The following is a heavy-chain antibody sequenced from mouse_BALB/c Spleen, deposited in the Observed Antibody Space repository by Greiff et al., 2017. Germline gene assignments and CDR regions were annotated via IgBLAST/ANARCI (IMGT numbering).Heavy chain of an antibody. V-gene: IGHV14-4*02. CDR2: IDPENGDT. Sequence: EVQLQQSGAELVGSGASVKLSCTASGFNFKDYYMHWVKQRPEQGLEWIGWIDPENGDTEYAPKFQGMATMTADTSTNTAYLHLSRLTSEDTAIYYCNANSDYERAMDYWGQGTSVTVSS. CDR3: NANSDYERAMDY. J-gene: IGHJ4*01. D-gene: IGHD2-5*01. CDR1: GFNFKDYY.